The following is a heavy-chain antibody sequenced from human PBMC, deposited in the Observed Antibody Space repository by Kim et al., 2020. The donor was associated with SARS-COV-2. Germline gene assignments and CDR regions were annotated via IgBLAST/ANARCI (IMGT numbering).Heavy chain of an antibody. D-gene: IGHD6-13*01. J-gene: IGHJ5*02. V-gene: IGHV4-4*07. Sequence: SETLSLTCTVSGGSISSYYWSWIRQPAGKGLEWIGRIYTSGSTNYNPSLKSRVTMSVDTSKNQFSLKLSSVTAADTAVYYCARDGGIAAHVLNWFDPWGQGTLVTVSS. CDR2: IYTSGST. CDR1: GGSISSYY. CDR3: ARDGGIAAHVLNWFDP.